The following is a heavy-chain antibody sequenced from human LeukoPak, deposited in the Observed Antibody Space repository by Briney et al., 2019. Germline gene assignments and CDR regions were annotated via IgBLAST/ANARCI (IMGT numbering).Heavy chain of an antibody. CDR2: IWYDGSNK. D-gene: IGHD6-13*01. J-gene: IGHJ6*02. Sequence: PGRSLRLSCAASGFSFSGYGMHWVRQAPGKGLEWVAVIWYDGSNKDYADSVKGRFTISRDNSKNTLFLQMNSLRVEDTAVYYCARVGAASGTPYYYGMDVWGQGTTVTVSS. CDR3: ARVGAASGTPYYYGMDV. V-gene: IGHV3-33*01. CDR1: GFSFSGYG.